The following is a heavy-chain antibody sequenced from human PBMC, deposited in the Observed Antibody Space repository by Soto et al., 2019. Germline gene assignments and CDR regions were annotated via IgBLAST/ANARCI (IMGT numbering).Heavy chain of an antibody. CDR1: GFNFSIYW. V-gene: IGHV3-74*01. CDR3: VRGGAYGDYRLDY. Sequence: GGSLRLSCAASGFNFSIYWMHWVRQAPGKGLVWVSRINSDGSATYYADSVKGRFTISRDNAKNTLYLQMHSLRAEDTAVYYCVRGGAYGDYRLDYRGQGTPVTVSS. CDR2: INSDGSAT. J-gene: IGHJ4*02. D-gene: IGHD4-17*01.